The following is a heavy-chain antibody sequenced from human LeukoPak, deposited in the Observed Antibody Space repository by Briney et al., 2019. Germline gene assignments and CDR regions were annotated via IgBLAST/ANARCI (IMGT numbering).Heavy chain of an antibody. J-gene: IGHJ1*01. CDR2: ISGSGGST. D-gene: IGHD6-19*01. CDR3: AKESVAGLWIEYFQH. V-gene: IGHV3-23*01. CDR1: GLTFSSYA. Sequence: GGSLRLSCAASGLTFSSYAMSWVRQAPGKGLEWVSAISGSGGSTYYADSVKGRFTISRDNSKNTLYLQMNSLRAEDTAVYYCAKESVAGLWIEYFQHWGQGTLVTVSS.